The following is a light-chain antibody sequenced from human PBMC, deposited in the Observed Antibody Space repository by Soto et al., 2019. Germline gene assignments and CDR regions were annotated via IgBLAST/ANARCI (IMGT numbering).Light chain of an antibody. CDR3: SSYTRNSTLN. Sequence: QSALTQPASVSGSPGQSITISCTGTSSDVGGYNYVSWYQQHPGKAPKLMIYDVSNRPSGVSNRFSGSKSGNTASLTISGLQAEDEADYYCSSYTRNSTLNFGGGTKLTVL. V-gene: IGLV2-14*01. J-gene: IGLJ2*01. CDR1: SSDVGGYNY. CDR2: DVS.